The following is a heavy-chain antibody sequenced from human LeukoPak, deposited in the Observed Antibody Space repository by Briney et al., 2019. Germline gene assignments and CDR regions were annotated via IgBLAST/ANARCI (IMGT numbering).Heavy chain of an antibody. CDR1: GFTVSTNH. D-gene: IGHD3-10*02. Sequence: GGSLRLSCAASGFTVSTNHISWVRQAPGKGLEWVSYISSSGSTIYYADSVRGRFTISRDNAKNSLYLQMNSLRAEDTAVYYCAELGITMIGGVWGKGTTVTISS. CDR2: ISSSGSTI. V-gene: IGHV3-11*04. CDR3: AELGITMIGGV. J-gene: IGHJ6*04.